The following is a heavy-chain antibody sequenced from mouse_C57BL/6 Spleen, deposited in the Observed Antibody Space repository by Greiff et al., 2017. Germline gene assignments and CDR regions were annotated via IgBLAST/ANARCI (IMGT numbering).Heavy chain of an antibody. CDR2: IYPGNSDT. D-gene: IGHD2-4*01. J-gene: IGHJ1*03. CDR1: GYTFTSYW. V-gene: IGHV1-5*01. CDR3: TRSGVYDYVWYFDV. Sequence: EVQLQQSGTVLARPGASVKMSCKTSGYTFTSYWMHWVKQRPGQGLEWIGAIYPGNSDTSYNQKFKGTAKLTAVPSASTATMELSSLTNEDSAVYYCTRSGVYDYVWYFDVWGTGTTVTVSA.